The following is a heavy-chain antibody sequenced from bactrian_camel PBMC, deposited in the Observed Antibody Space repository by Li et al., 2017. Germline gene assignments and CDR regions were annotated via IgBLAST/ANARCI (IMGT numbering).Heavy chain of an antibody. CDR1: RYTYSDYC. D-gene: IGHD7*01. Sequence: HVQLVESGGGSVQAGGSLRLSCAASRYTYSDYCMAWSRQAPGKDREGIAAVDGDGTTNYADSVKGRFTISRDNTKNILYLQMNSLKPEDTARYICAADPPCNWSGSAFNYWGQGTQVTVS. V-gene: IGHV3S53*01. CDR2: VDGDGTT. J-gene: IGHJ4*01. CDR3: AADPPCNWSGSAFNY.